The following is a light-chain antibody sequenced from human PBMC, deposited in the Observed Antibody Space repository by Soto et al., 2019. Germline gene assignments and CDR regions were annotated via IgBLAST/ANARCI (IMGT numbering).Light chain of an antibody. V-gene: IGKV3-20*01. Sequence: PGERATLSCRASQRVSSYLAWYQQKPGQAPRLLIYGASSRPTGIPDRFSGSGSGTDFSLSISRLEPEDFAVYYCQQYGGSPRTFGQGTKVEIK. CDR2: GAS. J-gene: IGKJ2*01. CDR3: QQYGGSPRT. CDR1: QRVSSY.